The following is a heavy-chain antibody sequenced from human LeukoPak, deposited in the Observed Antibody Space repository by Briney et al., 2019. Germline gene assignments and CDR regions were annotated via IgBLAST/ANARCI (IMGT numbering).Heavy chain of an antibody. CDR3: ARGYGDWFDP. D-gene: IGHD3/OR15-3a*01. CDR2: INPDGSRT. V-gene: IGHV3-74*01. J-gene: IGHJ3*01. Sequence: GGSLRLSCAASGFTFSTYWMHWVRQAPGKGLVWVSRINPDGSRTDYADSVKGRFTISRDNAKNTLYLQMNSLRAEDTAVYYCARGYGDWFDPWGQGTMVTVSS. CDR1: GFTFSTYW.